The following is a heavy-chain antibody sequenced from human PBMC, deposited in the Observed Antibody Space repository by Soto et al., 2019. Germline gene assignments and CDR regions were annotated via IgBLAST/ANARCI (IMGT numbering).Heavy chain of an antibody. CDR2: HHSDST. Sequence: QVQLQESGPGLVKPSETLSLTCTVSGGSMRGQHWSWIRQPPGKGLEWIGHHSDSTNYNPALKSRITISTDTSKKQFSLTLSSVTAADTAVYYCATYTVGEGGRGYWGQGTLVTVSS. CDR3: ATYTVGEGGRGY. D-gene: IGHD3-16*01. J-gene: IGHJ4*02. CDR1: GGSMRGQH. V-gene: IGHV4-4*09.